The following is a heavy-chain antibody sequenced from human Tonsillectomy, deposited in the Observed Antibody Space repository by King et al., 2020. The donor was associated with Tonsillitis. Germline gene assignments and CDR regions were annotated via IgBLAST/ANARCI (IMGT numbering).Heavy chain of an antibody. J-gene: IGHJ6*03. CDR1: GGSISSYY. CDR2: IYYSGST. CDR3: ARDWGGSSPYYYYYYMDV. Sequence: MQLQESGPGLVKPSETLSLTCTVSGGSISSYYWSWIRQPPGKGLEWSGDIYYSGSTNYNPSLKSRVTISVDTSKNQFSLKLGSVTAADTAVYYCARDWGGSSPYYYYYYMDVWGKGTTVTVSS. D-gene: IGHD6-6*01. V-gene: IGHV4-59*01.